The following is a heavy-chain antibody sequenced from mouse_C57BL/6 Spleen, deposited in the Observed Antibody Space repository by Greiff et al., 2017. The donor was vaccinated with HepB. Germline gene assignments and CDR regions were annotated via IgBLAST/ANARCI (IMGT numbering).Heavy chain of an antibody. CDR3: ARAIYGSSYWYFDV. CDR2: INYDGSST. D-gene: IGHD1-1*01. J-gene: IGHJ1*03. V-gene: IGHV5-16*01. Sequence: EVNVVESEGGLVQPGSSMKLSCTASGFTFSDYYMAWVRQVPEKGLEWVANINYDGSSTYYLDSLKSRFIISRDNAKNILYLQMSSLKSEDTATYYCARAIYGSSYWYFDVWGTGTTVTVSS. CDR1: GFTFSDYY.